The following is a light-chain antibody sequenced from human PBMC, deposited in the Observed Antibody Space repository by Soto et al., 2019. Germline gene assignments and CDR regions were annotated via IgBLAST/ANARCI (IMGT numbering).Light chain of an antibody. V-gene: IGKV1-5*03. CDR2: KAS. CDR1: QSIINW. CDR3: QHYNSFPWT. J-gene: IGKJ1*01. Sequence: DIQMTQSPSTLSESVGDRVTITCRASQSIINWLGWYQQKPGKAPKLLIYKASSLESGVPSRFSGSGSGTDFTLTINRLQPDDFATYYCQHYNSFPWTFGQGTKVEIK.